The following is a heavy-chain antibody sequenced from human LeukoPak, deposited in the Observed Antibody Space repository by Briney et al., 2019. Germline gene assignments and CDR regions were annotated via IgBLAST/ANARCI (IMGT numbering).Heavy chain of an antibody. D-gene: IGHD3-9*01. Sequence: GASVKVSCKASGYTFTGYGISWVRQAPRQGLEWMGWISAYNGNTNYAQKLQGRVTMTTDTSTSTAYMELRSLRSDDTAVYYCARDYSYFDWLLDAFDIWGQGTMVTVSS. J-gene: IGHJ3*02. CDR1: GYTFTGYG. CDR3: ARDYSYFDWLLDAFDI. CDR2: ISAYNGNT. V-gene: IGHV1-18*01.